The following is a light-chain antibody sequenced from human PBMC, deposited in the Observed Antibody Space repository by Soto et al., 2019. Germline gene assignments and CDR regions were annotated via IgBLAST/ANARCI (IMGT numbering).Light chain of an antibody. CDR2: KAS. J-gene: IGKJ4*01. CDR3: QQYHSYPVT. V-gene: IGKV1-5*03. CDR1: QSISSW. Sequence: DIQMTQSPSALSASVGDRVSITCRASQSISSWLAWYQQKPGKAPKLLIYKASSLESGVPSRFSGSESGTEITLTIDSLQPDDFASYYCQQYHSYPVTFGGGTKVET.